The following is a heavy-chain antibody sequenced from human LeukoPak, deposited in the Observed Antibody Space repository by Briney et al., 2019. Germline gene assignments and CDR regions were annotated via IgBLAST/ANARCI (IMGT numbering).Heavy chain of an antibody. CDR3: ARLDTAMAPNDY. Sequence: GGSLRLSCAASGFTVSSNYMSWVRQAPGKGLEWVSVIYSGGSTYYADSVKGRFTISRDNSKNTLYLQMNSLRAEDTAVYYCARLDTAMAPNDYWGQGTLVTVSS. V-gene: IGHV3-66*01. CDR1: GFTVSSNY. D-gene: IGHD5-18*01. CDR2: IYSGGST. J-gene: IGHJ4*02.